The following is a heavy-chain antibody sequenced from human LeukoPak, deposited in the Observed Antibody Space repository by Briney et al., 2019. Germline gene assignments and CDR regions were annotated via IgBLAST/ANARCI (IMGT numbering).Heavy chain of an antibody. V-gene: IGHV3-23*01. D-gene: IGHD6-13*01. J-gene: IGHJ4*02. CDR1: GFSFSSYA. Sequence: PGGSLRLSCATSGFSFSSYAMSWVRQAPGKGLEWVSSISGSGGSTYYADSVNGRFTISRDNSKNTLYLQMNSLRAEDTAVYYCAKAAYSSSWNLYFDYWGQGTLVTVSS. CDR2: ISGSGGST. CDR3: AKAAYSSSWNLYFDY.